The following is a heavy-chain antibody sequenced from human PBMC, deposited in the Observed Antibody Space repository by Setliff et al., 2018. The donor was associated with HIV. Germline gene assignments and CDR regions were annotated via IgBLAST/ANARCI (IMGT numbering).Heavy chain of an antibody. CDR1: GYIFTNYD. CDR2: MNPNSGNT. V-gene: IGHV1-8*02. J-gene: IGHJ3*02. D-gene: IGHD3-9*01. CDR3: ATDAYHDFLTGPTPGAFDI. Sequence: ASVKVSCKAFGYIFTNYDINWVRQATGQGLEWMGRMNPNSGNTEYAQQFQGRVTMTRNTSISTAYMELSSLRSEDTAIYYCATDAYHDFLTGPTPGAFDIWGQGTVVTVSS.